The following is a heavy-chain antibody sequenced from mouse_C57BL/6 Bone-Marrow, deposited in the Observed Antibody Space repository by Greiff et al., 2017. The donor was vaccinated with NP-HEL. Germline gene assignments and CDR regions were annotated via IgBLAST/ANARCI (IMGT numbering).Heavy chain of an antibody. CDR1: GYTFTSYW. J-gene: IGHJ2*01. V-gene: IGHV1-55*01. Sequence: QVHVKQPGAELVKPGASVKMSCKASGYTFTSYWITWVKQRPGQGLEWIGDIYPGSGSNNYNEKFKGKATLTVDTSSSPAYMQLSSLTSEDSAVYYCARSPPYYFAYWGQGTPLTVSS. CDR2: IYPGSGSN. CDR3: ARSPPYYFAY.